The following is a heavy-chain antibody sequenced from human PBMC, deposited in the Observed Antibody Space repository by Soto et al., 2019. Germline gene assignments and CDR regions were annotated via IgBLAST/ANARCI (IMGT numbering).Heavy chain of an antibody. CDR1: GFTFSSYW. V-gene: IGHV3-7*04. J-gene: IGHJ6*02. Sequence: GGSLRLCCAASGFTFSSYWMSWVRQAPGKGLEWVANIKQDGSEKYYVDSVKGRFTISRDNAKNPLYLQMNSLRAEDTAVYYCARFYYDSSGYLPSPYYYYYGMDVWGQGTTVTVSS. D-gene: IGHD3-22*01. CDR2: IKQDGSEK. CDR3: ARFYYDSSGYLPSPYYYYYGMDV.